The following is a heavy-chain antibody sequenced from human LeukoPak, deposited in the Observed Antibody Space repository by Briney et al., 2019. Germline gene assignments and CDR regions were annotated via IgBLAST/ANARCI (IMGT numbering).Heavy chain of an antibody. CDR1: GGTFSSYA. Sequence: ASVKVSCKASGGTFSSYAISWVRQAPGQGLEWMGGIIPIFGTANYAQKFQGRVTITADESTSTAYMELSSLRSEDTAVYYCATVSTQLVLSYYYYMDVWGKGTTVTVSS. CDR3: ATVSTQLVLSYYYYMDV. J-gene: IGHJ6*03. V-gene: IGHV1-69*01. D-gene: IGHD6-6*01. CDR2: IIPIFGTA.